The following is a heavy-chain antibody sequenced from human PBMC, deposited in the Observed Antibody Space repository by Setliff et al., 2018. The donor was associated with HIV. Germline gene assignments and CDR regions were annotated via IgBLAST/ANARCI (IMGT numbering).Heavy chain of an antibody. CDR3: ARDRGRGSGSPTRKFYYYGMDV. Sequence: PSETLSLTCTVSGGSISSYFWSWIRQPPGKGLEWIGTIYYSGSTNYNPSLESRVTISVDTSKNKFSVTLRSVTTADTAVYYCARDRGRGSGSPTRKFYYYGMDVWVPETLLVTVSS. V-gene: IGHV4-59*01. D-gene: IGHD3-10*01. J-gene: IGHJ6*02. CDR2: IYYSGST. CDR1: GGSISSYF.